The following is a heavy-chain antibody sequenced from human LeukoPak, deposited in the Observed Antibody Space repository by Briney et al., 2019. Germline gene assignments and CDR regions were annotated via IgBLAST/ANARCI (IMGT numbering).Heavy chain of an antibody. CDR1: GGSISSSSYY. V-gene: IGHV4-39*01. J-gene: IGHJ4*02. Sequence: PSETLSLTCTVSGGSISSSSYYWGWIRQPPGKGLEWIGSIYYSGSTYYNPSLKSQVTISVDTSKNQFSLKLSSVTAADTAVYYCARQYSSGWARYFDYWGQGTLVTVSS. CDR2: IYYSGST. D-gene: IGHD6-19*01. CDR3: ARQYSSGWARYFDY.